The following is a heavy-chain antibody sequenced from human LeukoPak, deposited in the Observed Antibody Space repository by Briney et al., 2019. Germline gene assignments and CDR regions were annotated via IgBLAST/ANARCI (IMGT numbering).Heavy chain of an antibody. CDR3: ARDTLSGVLIGPRMDV. D-gene: IGHD3-3*01. CDR1: GFTFSSYA. J-gene: IGHJ6*02. V-gene: IGHV3-7*01. CDR2: IKQDGSEN. Sequence: GGSLRLSCAASGFTFSSYAMSWVRQAPGKGLEWVAIIKQDGSENYCVGSVKGRFTISRDNAKNSLYLQMNSLRAEDTAVYYCARDTLSGVLIGPRMDVWGQGTTVTVSS.